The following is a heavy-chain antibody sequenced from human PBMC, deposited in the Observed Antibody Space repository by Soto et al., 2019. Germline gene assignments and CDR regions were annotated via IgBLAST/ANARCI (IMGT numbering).Heavy chain of an antibody. CDR1: GYTFTNYG. CDR2: INVYNGNT. J-gene: IGHJ5*02. Sequence: ASVKVSCKASGYTFTNYGISWVRQAPGQGLEWMGWINVYNGNTKYAQKVQGRVTMTTDTSTSTAYMELRSLRSDDTAVYYCARGVGSGSYYNQYNWFDPWGQGTLVTISS. V-gene: IGHV1-18*01. CDR3: ARGVGSGSYYNQYNWFDP. D-gene: IGHD3-10*01.